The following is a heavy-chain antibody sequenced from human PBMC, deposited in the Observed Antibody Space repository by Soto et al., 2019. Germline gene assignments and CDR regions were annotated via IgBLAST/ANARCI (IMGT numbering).Heavy chain of an antibody. CDR1: GFPFSAYG. J-gene: IGHJ4*02. Sequence: QVQVVESGGGVVQPGMSLRLSCAASGFPFSAYGMHWVRQAPGKGLEWVAVTSYDESTKYYVDSVKGRFTISRDNSKNTRYLQMNSLRPEDTAVYYCAKGTLPGDFWGQGTPVTVSS. CDR2: TSYDESTK. V-gene: IGHV3-30*18. CDR3: AKGTLPGDF.